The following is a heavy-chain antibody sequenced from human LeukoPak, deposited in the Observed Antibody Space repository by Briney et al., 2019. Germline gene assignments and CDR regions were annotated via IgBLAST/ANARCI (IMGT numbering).Heavy chain of an antibody. CDR1: GFAFSSYA. CDR2: ISGSGGST. CDR3: AKDRGTMVRGVANWFDP. Sequence: GGSLRLSCAASGFAFSSYAISWVRQAPGKGLEWVSAISGSGGSTYYADSVKGRFTISRDNSKNTLYLQMNSLRAEDTAVYYCAKDRGTMVRGVANWFDPWGQGTLVTVSS. D-gene: IGHD3-10*01. J-gene: IGHJ5*02. V-gene: IGHV3-23*01.